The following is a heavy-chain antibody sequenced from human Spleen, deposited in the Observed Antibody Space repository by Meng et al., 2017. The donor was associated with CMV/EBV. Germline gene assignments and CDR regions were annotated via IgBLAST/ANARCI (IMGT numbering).Heavy chain of an antibody. CDR1: GYTFITYY. Sequence: ASVKVYCKASGYTFITYYIHWVRQAPGQGLEWIGRINPDGGTTTYSQKFQGGVTLTCDTSTNTVYMELSRLRYEDTAVYYCARDLVGYDAFDVWGQGTMVTVSS. D-gene: IGHD3-22*01. J-gene: IGHJ3*01. V-gene: IGHV1-46*01. CDR2: INPDGGTT. CDR3: ARDLVGYDAFDV.